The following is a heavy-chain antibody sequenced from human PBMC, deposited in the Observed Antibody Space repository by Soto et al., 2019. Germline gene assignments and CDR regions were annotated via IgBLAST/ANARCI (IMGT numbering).Heavy chain of an antibody. CDR2: ISYDGSNK. CDR1: GFTFSSYG. V-gene: IGHV3-30*18. CDR3: AKGLWFGEFLNGMDV. Sequence: GGSLRLSCAASGFTFSSYGMHWVRQAPGKGLEWVAVISYDGSNKYYADSVKGRFTISRDNSKNTLYLQMNSLRAEDTAVYYCAKGLWFGEFLNGMDVWGQGTTVTVSS. D-gene: IGHD3-10*01. J-gene: IGHJ6*02.